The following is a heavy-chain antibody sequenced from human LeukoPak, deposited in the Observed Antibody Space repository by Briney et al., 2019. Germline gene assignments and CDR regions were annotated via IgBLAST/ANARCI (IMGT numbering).Heavy chain of an antibody. CDR1: GFTFCDYA. J-gene: IGHJ4*02. V-gene: IGHV3-49*03. CDR3: TRDRGAYNLYDY. CDR2: IRSKAYGETA. Sequence: GGSLRLSCTASGFTFCDYAMSWIRQAPGKGLEWVGFIRSKAYGETADYAASVKGRFTISRDDSKAIAYLQMNSLKTADTAVYHCTRDRGAYNLYDYWGQGTLVTVSS. D-gene: IGHD1-1*01.